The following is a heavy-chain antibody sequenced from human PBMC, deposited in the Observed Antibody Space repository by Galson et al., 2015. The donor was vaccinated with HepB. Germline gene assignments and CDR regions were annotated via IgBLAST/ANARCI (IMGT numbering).Heavy chain of an antibody. J-gene: IGHJ4*02. V-gene: IGHV3-23*01. Sequence: SLRLSCAASGFTFSSYAMSWVRQAPGKGLEWVSAISGSGGSTYYADSVKGRFTISRDNSKNTLYLQMNSLKASDTAMYYCARGTYYYDSSGFGGDYWGQGTLVTVSS. CDR1: GFTFSSYA. CDR3: ARGTYYYDSSGFGGDY. D-gene: IGHD3-22*01. CDR2: ISGSGGST.